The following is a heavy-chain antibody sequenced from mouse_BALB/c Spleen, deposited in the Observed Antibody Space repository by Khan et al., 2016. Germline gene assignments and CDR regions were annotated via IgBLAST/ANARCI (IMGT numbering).Heavy chain of an antibody. D-gene: IGHD1-1*02. CDR2: INTNTGEP. V-gene: IGHV9-3*02. Sequence: QIQLVQSGPELKKPGETVKISCKAAGYPFTNYGMNWVKQAPGKGLKWMGWINTNTGEPTYAEEFKGRFAFSLETSASTAYLQINNLKNEDTVTYFCARDFGTSWFTYWGQGTLVTVSA. CDR3: ARDFGTSWFTY. J-gene: IGHJ3*01. CDR1: GYPFTNYG.